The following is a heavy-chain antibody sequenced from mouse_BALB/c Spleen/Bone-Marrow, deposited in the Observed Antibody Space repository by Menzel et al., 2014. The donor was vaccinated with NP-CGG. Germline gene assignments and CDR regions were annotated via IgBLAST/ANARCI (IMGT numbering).Heavy chain of an antibody. CDR3: ARGDGFAWFAY. V-gene: IGHV1S81*02. CDR1: GYTFTSYW. CDR2: INPSNGRT. J-gene: IGHJ3*01. Sequence: QVQLKESGTVLARPGASVKLSCKASGYTFTSYWMHWVKQRPGQGLEWIGEINPSNGRTNYNEKFKSKATLTVDKSSSTAYMQLSSLTSEDSAVYYCARGDGFAWFAYWGQGTLVTVSA. D-gene: IGHD3-3*01.